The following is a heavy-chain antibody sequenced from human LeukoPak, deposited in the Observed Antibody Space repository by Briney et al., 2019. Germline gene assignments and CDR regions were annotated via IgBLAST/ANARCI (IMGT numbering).Heavy chain of an antibody. V-gene: IGHV3-7*01. Sequence: GGSLRLSCAASGFTFSSYWMSWVRQAPGKGLEWVANIKQDGSEKYCVDSVKGRFTISRDNAKNSLYLQMNSLRAEDTAVYYCARDPLSSVVGATPWGQGTLVTVSS. CDR1: GFTFSSYW. J-gene: IGHJ5*02. CDR2: IKQDGSEK. CDR3: ARDPLSSVVGATP. D-gene: IGHD1-26*01.